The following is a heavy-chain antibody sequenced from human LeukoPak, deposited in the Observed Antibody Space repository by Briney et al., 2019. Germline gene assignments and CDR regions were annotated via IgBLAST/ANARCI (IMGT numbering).Heavy chain of an antibody. D-gene: IGHD3-22*01. V-gene: IGHV4-59*08. CDR1: GGSISSYY. CDR3: ASAHWGDYYDSSGYPGD. J-gene: IGHJ4*02. CDR2: IYYSGST. Sequence: SETLSLTCTVSGGSISSYYWSWIRQPPGKGLEWIGYIYYSGSTNYNPSLKSRVTISVDTSKNQLSLKLSSVTAADTAVYYCASAHWGDYYDSSGYPGDWGQGTLVTVSS.